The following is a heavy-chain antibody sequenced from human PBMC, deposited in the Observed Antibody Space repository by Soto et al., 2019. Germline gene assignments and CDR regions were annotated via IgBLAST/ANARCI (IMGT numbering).Heavy chain of an antibody. CDR2: IYYSGST. CDR3: ARAEFMTTVTTGRVPLLNWFDP. CDR1: GGSISSYY. Sequence: SETLSLTCTVSGGSISSYYWSWIRQPPGKGLEWIGYIYYSGSTNYNPSLKSRVTISVDTSKNQFSLKLSSVTAADTAVYYCARAEFMTTVTTGRVPLLNWFDPWGQGTLVTVSS. V-gene: IGHV4-59*01. J-gene: IGHJ5*02. D-gene: IGHD4-4*01.